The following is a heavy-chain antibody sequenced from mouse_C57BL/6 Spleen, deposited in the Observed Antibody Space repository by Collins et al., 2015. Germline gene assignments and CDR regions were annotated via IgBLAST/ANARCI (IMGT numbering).Heavy chain of an antibody. CDR1: GYTFTDYS. CDR3: ASYYYGSSYEGGAMDY. Sequence: QIQLVQSGPELKKPGETVKISCKASGYTFTDYSMHWVKQAPGKGLKWMGWINTETGEPTYADDFKGRFAFSLETSASTAYLQINNLKNEDTATYFCASYYYGSSYEGGAMDYWGQGTSVTVSS. J-gene: IGHJ4*01. CDR2: INTETGEP. D-gene: IGHD1-1*01. V-gene: IGHV9-2-1*01.